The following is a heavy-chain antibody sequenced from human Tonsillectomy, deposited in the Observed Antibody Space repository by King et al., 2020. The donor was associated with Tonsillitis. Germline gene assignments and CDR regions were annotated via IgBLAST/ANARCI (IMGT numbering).Heavy chain of an antibody. V-gene: IGHV3-20*04. CDR3: ARENLGGYPYYYYYMDV. D-gene: IGHD3-22*01. J-gene: IGHJ6*03. CDR1: DDYG. Sequence: VQLVESGGGVVRPGGSLRLSCAAFDDYGMSWVRQAPGKGLEWVSGINWNGGSTGYADSVKGRFTISRDNAKNSLYLQIHILRAEDTALYYCARENLGGYPYYYYYMDVWGKGTTVTVSS. CDR2: INWNGGST.